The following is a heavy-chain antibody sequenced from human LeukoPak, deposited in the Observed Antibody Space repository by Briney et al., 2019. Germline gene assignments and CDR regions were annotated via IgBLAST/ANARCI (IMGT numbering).Heavy chain of an antibody. CDR2: ISGSGGST. J-gene: IGHJ4*02. V-gene: IGHV3-23*01. CDR1: GFTFNDYY. CDR3: AKVQGL. Sequence: GGSLRLSCTASGFTFNDYYMSWIRQAPAKGLEWVSAISGSGGSTYYADSVKGRFTISRDNSKNTLYLQMNSLRAEDTAVYYCAKVQGLWGQGTLVTVSS.